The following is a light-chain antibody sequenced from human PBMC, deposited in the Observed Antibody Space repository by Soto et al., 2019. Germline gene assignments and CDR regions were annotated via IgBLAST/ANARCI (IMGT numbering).Light chain of an antibody. CDR3: QQHHNWHGA. CDR2: GAS. CDR1: QSVSTN. V-gene: IGKV3-15*01. Sequence: EIVMTQSPGTLSVSPGERATLTGRASQSVSTNLAWYQQKPGQAPRPLVFGASTRATGIPARFSGSGSGTEFTLTINSLQSEDFAIYYCQQHHNWHGAFGQGTRLEIK. J-gene: IGKJ5*01.